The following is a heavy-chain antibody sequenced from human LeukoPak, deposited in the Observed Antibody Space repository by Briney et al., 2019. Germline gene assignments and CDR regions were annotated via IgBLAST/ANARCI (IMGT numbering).Heavy chain of an antibody. D-gene: IGHD3-22*01. CDR2: IRSKTNSYAT. CDR1: GFTFSSYW. Sequence: GGSLRLSCAASGFTFSSYWMHWVRQASGKGLEWVGRIRSKTNSYATAYAASVRGRFTIFRDDSKNTAYLQMNSLKTEDTAVYYCTGHPTDSSAYFNWLDPWGQGTLVTVSS. J-gene: IGHJ5*02. CDR3: TGHPTDSSAYFNWLDP. V-gene: IGHV3-73*01.